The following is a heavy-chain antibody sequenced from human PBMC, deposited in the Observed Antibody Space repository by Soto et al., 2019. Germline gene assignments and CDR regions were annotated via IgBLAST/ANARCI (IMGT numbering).Heavy chain of an antibody. J-gene: IGHJ5*02. D-gene: IGHD6-13*01. CDR3: ARGLTIAAAGGSWFAP. CDR1: GFTFSSYG. Sequence: QVQLVESGGGVVQPGRSLRLSCAASGFTFSSYGMHWVRQAPGKGLEWVAVIWYDGSNKYYADSVKGRFTISRDNSKNTLYLLRNSLEAEYTAVYYCARGLTIAAAGGSWFAPWGQGTLVTVSS. V-gene: IGHV3-33*01. CDR2: IWYDGSNK.